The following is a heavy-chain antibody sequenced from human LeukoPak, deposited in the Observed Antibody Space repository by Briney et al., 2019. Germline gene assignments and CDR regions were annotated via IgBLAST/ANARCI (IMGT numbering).Heavy chain of an antibody. J-gene: IGHJ4*02. CDR3: ARDVPFDY. CDR1: GGSFSGYY. CDR2: INHSGST. V-gene: IGHV4-34*01. Sequence: SETLSLTCAVYGGSFSGYYWSWIRQPPGKGLEWIGEINHSGSTNYNPSLKSRVTISVDTSKNQFSLKLSSVTAADTAVYYCARDVPFDYWGLGTLVTVSS.